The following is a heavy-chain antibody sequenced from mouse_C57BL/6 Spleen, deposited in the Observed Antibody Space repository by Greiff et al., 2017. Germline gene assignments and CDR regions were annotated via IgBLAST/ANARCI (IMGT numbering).Heavy chain of an antibody. J-gene: IGHJ4*01. CDR2: IWSDGST. D-gene: IGHD2-4*01. V-gene: IGHV2-6-1*01. CDR1: GFSLTSYG. CDR3: ARHDYDDYAMDD. Sequence: QVQLKESGPGLVAPSQSLSITCTVSGFSLTSYGVHWVRQPPGKGLEWLVVIWSDGSTTYNSALKSSLSISKDNSKSQVFLKMNSLQTDDTAMYYGARHDYDDYAMDDWGQGTSVTVSS.